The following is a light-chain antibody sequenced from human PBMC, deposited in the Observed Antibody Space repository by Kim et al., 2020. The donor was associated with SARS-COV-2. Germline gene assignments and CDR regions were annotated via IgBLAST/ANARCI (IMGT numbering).Light chain of an antibody. Sequence: GPSVTNSCTGTSSDVGGYNYVSWYQQHPGKAPKLMIYDVSKRPSGVPDRFSGSKSGNTASLTISGLQAEDEADYYCCSYAGSYTYVFGTGTKVTVL. CDR3: CSYAGSYTYV. J-gene: IGLJ1*01. V-gene: IGLV2-11*02. CDR1: SSDVGGYNY. CDR2: DVS.